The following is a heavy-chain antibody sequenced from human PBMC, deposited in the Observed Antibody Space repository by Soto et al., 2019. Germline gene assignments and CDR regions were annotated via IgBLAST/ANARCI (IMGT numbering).Heavy chain of an antibody. CDR1: GYTFTSYG. V-gene: IGHV1-18*01. CDR2: ISAYNGNT. D-gene: IGHD4-17*01. CDR3: TYGTTVTTKHDYYYGMDV. J-gene: IGHJ6*02. Sequence: GESLKISCKASGYTFTSYGISWVRQAPGQGLEWMGWISAYNGNTNYAQKLQGRVTMTTDTSTSTAYMELRSLRSDDTAVYYCTYGTTVTTKHDYYYGMDVWGQGTTVTVSS.